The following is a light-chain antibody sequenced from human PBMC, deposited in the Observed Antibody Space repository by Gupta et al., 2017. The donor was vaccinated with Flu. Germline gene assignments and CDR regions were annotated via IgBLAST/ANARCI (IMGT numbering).Light chain of an antibody. CDR1: TSDVGGHDR. J-gene: IGLJ1*01. Sequence: QSALTQPASVSGSPGQWITISCTGSTSDVGGHDRVSWYQQHPGKAPKLIIYDVNKRPSGASYRFSASKSGNTASLTISGLQGEDEADYYCCSVVIGGTYVFGSGTKVTVL. V-gene: IGLV2-23*02. CDR2: DVN. CDR3: CSVVIGGTYV.